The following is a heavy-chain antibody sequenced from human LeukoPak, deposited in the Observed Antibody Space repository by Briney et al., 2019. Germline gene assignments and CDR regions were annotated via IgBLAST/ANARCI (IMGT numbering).Heavy chain of an antibody. CDR2: INWDGSNT. Sequence: PGGSLRLSCAASGFTFDAYSMHWIRQAPGKGLEWVSLINWDGSNTYYADSMKGRFTISRDNSKNSLFLHMNSLRTEDTALYYCAKVGKPWLQVTLLDSWGQGTLVTVSS. CDR1: GFTFDAYS. J-gene: IGHJ4*02. CDR3: AKVGKPWLQVTLLDS. V-gene: IGHV3-43*01. D-gene: IGHD5-12*01.